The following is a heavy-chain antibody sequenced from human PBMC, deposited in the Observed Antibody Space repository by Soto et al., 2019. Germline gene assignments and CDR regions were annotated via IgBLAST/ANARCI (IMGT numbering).Heavy chain of an antibody. V-gene: IGHV3-43*01. Sequence: VGSLRLSCAASGFAFEDFAMHWGRQGPGKGLQWVSLISWDSRKTYYADSVRGRFTISRDNSKNSLYLQMNSLRPEDTALYCCANEFCSGSTTSCYTRLDSRGQGTLVTVSS. D-gene: IGHD2-2*02. CDR3: ANEFCSGSTTSCYTRLDS. J-gene: IGHJ4*02. CDR1: GFAFEDFA. CDR2: ISWDSRKT.